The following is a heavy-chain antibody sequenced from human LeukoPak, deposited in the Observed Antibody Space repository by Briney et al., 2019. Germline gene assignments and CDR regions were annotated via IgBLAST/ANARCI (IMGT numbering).Heavy chain of an antibody. D-gene: IGHD6-19*01. Sequence: ASVKVSCKVSGYTLTELSMHWVRQAPGKGLEWMGGFGPEDGETIYAQKFQGRVTMTEDTSTDTAYMELSSLRSEDTAVYYCATRSIAVAGTGAFDIWGQGTMVTVSS. J-gene: IGHJ3*02. CDR1: GYTLTELS. CDR2: FGPEDGET. CDR3: ATRSIAVAGTGAFDI. V-gene: IGHV1-24*01.